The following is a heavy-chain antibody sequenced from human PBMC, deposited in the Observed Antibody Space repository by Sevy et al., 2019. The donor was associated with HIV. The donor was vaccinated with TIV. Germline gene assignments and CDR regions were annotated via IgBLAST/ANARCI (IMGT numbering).Heavy chain of an antibody. CDR2: IKSKADGGTI. D-gene: IGHD2-8*02. CDR3: STDPIILLLVTDGMDL. V-gene: IGHV3-15*01. Sequence: GGSLRLSCAASGFTFTYAWMTWVRQAPGKGLEWLGRIKSKADGGTIDYAAPVKGRFTISRDDSKNTLYLQMNSLKTEDTGVYYCSTDPIILLLVTDGMDLWGRGTTVTVSS. J-gene: IGHJ6*02. CDR1: GFTFTYAW.